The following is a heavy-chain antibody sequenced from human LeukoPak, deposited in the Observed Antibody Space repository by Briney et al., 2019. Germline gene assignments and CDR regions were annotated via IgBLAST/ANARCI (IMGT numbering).Heavy chain of an antibody. D-gene: IGHD1-26*01. CDR2: ITGSSLYI. J-gene: IGHJ5*02. CDR3: ARDQTTRASGTYYSWFDP. V-gene: IGHV3-21*01. CDR1: GFTFSSYG. Sequence: GGSLRLSCAASGFTFSSYGMHWVRQAPGKGLEWVSSITGSSLYIYYADSVKGRFTISRDNAKNSLYLQMNSLRAEDTAVYYCARDQTTRASGTYYSWFDPWGQGTLVTVSS.